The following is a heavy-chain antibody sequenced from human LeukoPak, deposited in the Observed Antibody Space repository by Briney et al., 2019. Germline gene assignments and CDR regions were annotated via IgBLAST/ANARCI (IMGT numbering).Heavy chain of an antibody. CDR1: GFTFDEYA. CDR2: ISWNSGIV. Sequence: SLSLSCATSGFTFDEYAMHWVRQAPGKGLEWVSSISWNSGIVGYADSVKGRFTISRDNAKNFLYLQMNSLRAEDTALYYCTKDRYCSSSRCPLDYWDQGTLVTVSS. J-gene: IGHJ4*02. CDR3: TKDRYCSSSRCPLDY. D-gene: IGHD2-2*01. V-gene: IGHV3-9*01.